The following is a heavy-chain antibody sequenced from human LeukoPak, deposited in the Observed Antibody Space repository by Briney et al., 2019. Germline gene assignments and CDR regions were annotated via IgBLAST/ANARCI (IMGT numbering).Heavy chain of an antibody. D-gene: IGHD3-10*01. V-gene: IGHV3-23*01. Sequence: PGGSLRLSRAASGFSFSNYDMTWVRQAPGKGLDWVSTLSDSGGSTYYADSVKGRFTISRDNSKNTLYLQMSSLRAEDTAIYFCAKRLYYGSGPLDIWGQGTMVTVSS. CDR1: GFSFSNYD. CDR3: AKRLYYGSGPLDI. J-gene: IGHJ3*02. CDR2: LSDSGGST.